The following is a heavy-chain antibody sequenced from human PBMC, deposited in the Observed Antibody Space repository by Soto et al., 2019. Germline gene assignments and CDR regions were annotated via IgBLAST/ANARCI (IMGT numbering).Heavy chain of an antibody. CDR3: ARDGLDSDILTGYYPHFDY. D-gene: IGHD3-9*01. Sequence: GGSLRLSCAASGFTFSSYSMNWVRQAPGKGLEWVSSISSSSSYIYYADSVKGRFTISRDNAKNSLYLQMNSLRAEDTAVYYCARDGLDSDILTGYYPHFDYWGQGTLATVYS. CDR2: ISSSSSYI. CDR1: GFTFSSYS. V-gene: IGHV3-21*01. J-gene: IGHJ4*02.